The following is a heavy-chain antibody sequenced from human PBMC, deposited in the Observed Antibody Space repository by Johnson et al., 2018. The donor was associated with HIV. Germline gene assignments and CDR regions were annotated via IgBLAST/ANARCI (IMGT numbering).Heavy chain of an antibody. CDR2: ISSSGSTR. V-gene: IGHV3-11*01. D-gene: IGHD2-15*01. CDR1: GFTFSDYY. CDR3: AKDSRPQTFDI. Sequence: QVQLVESGGGLVKPGWSLRLSCAASGFTFSDYYMNWIRQAPGKGLEWVSYISSSGSTRYYADSVKGRFTISTDNAKNSLYLQMNSLRAEDTALYYCAKDSRPQTFDIWGQGTMVTVSS. J-gene: IGHJ3*02.